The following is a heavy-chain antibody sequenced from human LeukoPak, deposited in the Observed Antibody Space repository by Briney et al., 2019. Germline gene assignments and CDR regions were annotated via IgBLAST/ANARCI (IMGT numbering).Heavy chain of an antibody. D-gene: IGHD6-13*01. CDR2: ISAYNGNT. J-gene: IGHJ5*02. CDR3: ARARIAAAGNWFDP. Sequence: ASVKVSRKASGYTFTSYGISWVRQAPGQGLEWMGWISAYNGNTNYAQKLQGRVTMTTDTSTSTAYMELRSLRSNDTAVYYCARARIAAAGNWFDPWGQGTLVTVSS. V-gene: IGHV1-18*01. CDR1: GYTFTSYG.